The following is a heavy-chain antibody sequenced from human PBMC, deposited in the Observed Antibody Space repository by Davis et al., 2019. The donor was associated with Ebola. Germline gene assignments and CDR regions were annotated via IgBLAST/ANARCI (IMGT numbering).Heavy chain of an antibody. CDR3: ARPKSYDILTGYRGAFNI. Sequence: MPSETLSLTCTVSGGSISSSSYYWGWIRQPPGKGLEWIGSIYYSGSTYYNPSLKSRVTISVDTSKNQFSLKLSSVTAADTAVYYCARPKSYDILTGYRGAFNIWGQGTMVTVSS. CDR2: IYYSGST. D-gene: IGHD3-9*01. CDR1: GGSISSSSYY. J-gene: IGHJ3*02. V-gene: IGHV4-39*01.